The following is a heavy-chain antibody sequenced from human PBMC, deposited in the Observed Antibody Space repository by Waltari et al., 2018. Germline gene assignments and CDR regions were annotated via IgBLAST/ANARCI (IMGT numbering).Heavy chain of an antibody. D-gene: IGHD1-26*01. CDR3: ARGNVGATSYRAYYGMDV. Sequence: QVQLVQSGAEVKKPGASVKVSCKASGYTFTGYYMHWVRQAPGQGLEWMGWINPSSGGTNDAQKVQGRVTRTRDTAISTAYMELSRLRSDDTAVYYCARGNVGATSYRAYYGMDVWGQGTTVTVSS. V-gene: IGHV1-2*02. J-gene: IGHJ6*02. CDR2: INPSSGGT. CDR1: GYTFTGYY.